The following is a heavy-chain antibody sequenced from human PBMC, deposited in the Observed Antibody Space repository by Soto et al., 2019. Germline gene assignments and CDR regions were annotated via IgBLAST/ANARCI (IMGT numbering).Heavy chain of an antibody. J-gene: IGHJ6*02. Sequence: SETLSLTCTVSGGSISRSRYYWGWIRQPPGKGLEWIGSIYYSGYTYYNPSLKSRVTISVDTSKNQFPLKLSSVTAADTAVYYCARHNGPLYVGYYYDMDVWGQGTTVTVSS. CDR3: ARHNGPLYVGYYYDMDV. CDR2: IYYSGYT. V-gene: IGHV4-39*01. CDR1: GGSISRSRYY. D-gene: IGHD3-16*01.